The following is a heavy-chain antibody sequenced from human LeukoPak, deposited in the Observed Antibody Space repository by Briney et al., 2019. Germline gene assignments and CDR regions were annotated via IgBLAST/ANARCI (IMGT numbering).Heavy chain of an antibody. CDR3: ARANYGDYSGDFDY. CDR2: MNPNSGNT. Sequence: GASVKVSCKASGYTFTSYDINWARQATGQGLEWMGWMNPNSGNTGYAQKFQGRVTMTRNTSISTAYMELSSLRSEDTAVYYCARANYGDYSGDFDYWGQGTLVTVSS. J-gene: IGHJ4*02. CDR1: GYTFTSYD. V-gene: IGHV1-8*01. D-gene: IGHD4-17*01.